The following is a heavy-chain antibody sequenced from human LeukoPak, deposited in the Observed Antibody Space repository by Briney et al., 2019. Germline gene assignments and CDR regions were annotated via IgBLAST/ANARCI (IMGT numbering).Heavy chain of an antibody. J-gene: IGHJ6*03. CDR2: IYYSVTP. D-gene: IGHD4-11*01. CDR3: ATTHYYYYYMDV. CDR1: GGSISSDSSF. Sequence: SETLSLTCTVSGGSISSDSSFWGWAWIRQPPGKGLEWIGSIYYSVTPYYNSSLKRRVTISVDTTKNQLSLNLTSVTAADTAVYYCATTHYYYYYMDVWGKGATVTISS. V-gene: IGHV4-39*01.